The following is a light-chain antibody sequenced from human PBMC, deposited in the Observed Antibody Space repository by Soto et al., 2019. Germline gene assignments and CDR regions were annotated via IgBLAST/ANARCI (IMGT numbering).Light chain of an antibody. CDR3: QQYYRTPLT. V-gene: IGKV4-1*01. J-gene: IGKJ2*01. CDR2: WAS. Sequence: IVMTQSPDSLAVSLGERATINCKSSQSVLYSSNNKNYLAWYQQKPGQPPKLLIYWASTRESGVPDRFSGRGSGTDFTLTISSLQAEDVAVYYCQQYYRTPLTFGQGTKLQIK. CDR1: QSVLYSSNNKNY.